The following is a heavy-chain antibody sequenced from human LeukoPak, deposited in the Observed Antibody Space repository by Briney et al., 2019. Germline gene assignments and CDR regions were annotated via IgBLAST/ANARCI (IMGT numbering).Heavy chain of an antibody. CDR2: INSDGSST. D-gene: IGHD3-22*01. Sequence: GGSLSLSCAASGFTFSSYWMHWVRQAPGKGLVWVSRINSDGSSTSYADSVKGRFTISRDNAKNTLYLQMNSLRAEDTAVYYCARASHYYDSSGYYYFWGQGTLVTVSS. CDR3: ARASHYYDSSGYYYF. V-gene: IGHV3-74*01. CDR1: GFTFSSYW. J-gene: IGHJ4*02.